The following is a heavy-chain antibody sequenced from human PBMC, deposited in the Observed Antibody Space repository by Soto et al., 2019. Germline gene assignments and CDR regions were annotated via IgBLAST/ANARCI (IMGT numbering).Heavy chain of an antibody. CDR1: GFTFSSYA. D-gene: IGHD2-8*01. CDR2: ISGSGGST. Sequence: GGSLRLSCAASGFTFSSYAMSWVRQAPGKGLEWVSAISGSGGSTYYADSVKGRFTISRDNSKNTLYLQMNSLRAEDTAVYYCAKDLGDIVLMVYAKLFDYWGQGTLVTVSS. J-gene: IGHJ4*02. V-gene: IGHV3-23*01. CDR3: AKDLGDIVLMVYAKLFDY.